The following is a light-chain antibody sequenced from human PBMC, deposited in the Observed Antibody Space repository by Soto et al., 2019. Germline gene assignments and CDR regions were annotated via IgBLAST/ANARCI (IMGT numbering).Light chain of an antibody. V-gene: IGLV2-8*01. CDR1: SSDVGGYNF. J-gene: IGLJ2*01. CDR3: SSYAGGNNLL. Sequence: QSVLTQPPSASGSPGQSVTISCTGTSSDVGGYNFVSWYQQRPGKAPKLIIYEVSKRPSGVPYRFSGSKSGNTASLTVSGLQAEDEADYYCSSYAGGNNLLFGGGTK. CDR2: EVS.